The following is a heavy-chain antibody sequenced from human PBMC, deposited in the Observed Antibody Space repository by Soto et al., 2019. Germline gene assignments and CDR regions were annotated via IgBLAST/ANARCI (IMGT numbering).Heavy chain of an antibody. CDR3: ARDLGIAAAGTGWFDP. CDR2: INPNSGGT. V-gene: IGHV1-2*02. Sequence: ASVKASCKSSGYTFTGYYMQWVRQAPGQGLEWMGWINPNSGGTNYAQKFQGRVTMTRDTSISTAYMELSRLRSDDTTVYYCARDLGIAAAGTGWFDPWGQGTLVTVSS. CDR1: GYTFTGYY. J-gene: IGHJ5*02. D-gene: IGHD6-13*01.